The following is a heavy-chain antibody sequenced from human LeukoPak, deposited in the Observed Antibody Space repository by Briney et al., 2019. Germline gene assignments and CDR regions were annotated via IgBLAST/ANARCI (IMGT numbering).Heavy chain of an antibody. CDR3: ARGVISPPYSSSWKRCWFDP. J-gene: IGHJ5*02. CDR2: INHSGST. CDR1: GGSFSGYY. D-gene: IGHD6-13*01. Sequence: SETLSLTCAVYGGSFSGYYWSWIRQPPGKGLEWIGEINHSGSTNYNPSLKSRVTISVDTSKNQFSLKLSSVTAADTAVYYCARGVISPPYSSSWKRCWFDPWGQGTLVTVSS. V-gene: IGHV4-34*01.